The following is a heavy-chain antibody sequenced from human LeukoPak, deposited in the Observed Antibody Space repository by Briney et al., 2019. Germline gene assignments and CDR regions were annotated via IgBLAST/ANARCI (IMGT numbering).Heavy chain of an antibody. CDR2: INHSGST. CDR1: GGSFSGYY. J-gene: IGHJ3*02. Sequence: SETPSLTCAVYGGSFSGYYWSWIRQPPGKGLEWIGEINHSGSTNYNPSLKSRVTISVDTSKNQFSLKLSSVTAADTAVYYCARDPAYYYDSSGYQDAFDIWGQGTMVTVSS. CDR3: ARDPAYYYDSSGYQDAFDI. V-gene: IGHV4-34*01. D-gene: IGHD3-22*01.